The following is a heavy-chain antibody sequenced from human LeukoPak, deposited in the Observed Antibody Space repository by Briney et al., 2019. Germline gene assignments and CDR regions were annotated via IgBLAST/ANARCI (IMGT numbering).Heavy chain of an antibody. CDR1: GGTFSSYA. D-gene: IGHD2-15*01. J-gene: IGHJ6*02. V-gene: IGHV1-69*04. CDR3: ARLPHIVVDYYYGMDV. Sequence: GASVKVSCKASGGTFSSYAISWVRQAPGQGLEWMGSIIPILGIANYAQKFQGRVTITADKSTSTAYMELSSLRSEDTAVYYCARLPHIVVDYYYGMDVWGQGTTVTASS. CDR2: IIPILGIA.